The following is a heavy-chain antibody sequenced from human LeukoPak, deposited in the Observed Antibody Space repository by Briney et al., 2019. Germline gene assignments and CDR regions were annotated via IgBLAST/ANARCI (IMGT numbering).Heavy chain of an antibody. V-gene: IGHV1-18*01. CDR1: GYTFTTYG. CDR3: ARDGWPSYYYYMDV. D-gene: IGHD6-19*01. CDR2: ISTYNGKT. J-gene: IGHJ6*03. Sequence: ASVKVSCKASGYTFTTYGITWVRQAPGQGLEWMGWISTYNGKTNYAQKLQGRVTMTTDTSASTAYMELRSLRSDDTAVYYCARDGWPSYYYYMDVWGKGTTVTVSS.